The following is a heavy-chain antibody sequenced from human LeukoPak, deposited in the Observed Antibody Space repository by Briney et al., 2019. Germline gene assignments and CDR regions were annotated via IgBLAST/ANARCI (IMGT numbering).Heavy chain of an antibody. D-gene: IGHD6-13*01. CDR2: INSDGSST. V-gene: IGHV3-74*01. Sequence: QPGGSLRLSCVASGFTFSNYWMHWVRQAPGKGLVWVSYINSDGSSTSYADSVKGRFTISRDNAKNTLYLQMNSLRAEDTAVYYCARDKFGAAGNLFDYWGQGTLVTVPS. CDR1: GFTFSNYW. J-gene: IGHJ4*02. CDR3: ARDKFGAAGNLFDY.